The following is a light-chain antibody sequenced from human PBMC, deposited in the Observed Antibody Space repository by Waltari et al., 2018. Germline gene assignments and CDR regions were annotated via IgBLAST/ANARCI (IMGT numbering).Light chain of an antibody. J-gene: IGKJ3*01. CDR1: QSVSSSY. V-gene: IGKV3-20*01. CDR3: QQYGSSPPT. CDR2: GES. Sequence: EIVLTQSPGTLSLSPGERATLSCRASQSVSSSYLAWYQQKPGQAPRLLIYGESSRATGIPDRFSGSGSGTDFTLTISRLEPEDFAVYYCQQYGSSPPTFGPGTKVDIK.